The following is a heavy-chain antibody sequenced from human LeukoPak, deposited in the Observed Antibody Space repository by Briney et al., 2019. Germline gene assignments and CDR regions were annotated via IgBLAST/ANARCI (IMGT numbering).Heavy chain of an antibody. D-gene: IGHD4-17*01. V-gene: IGHV4-34*01. CDR1: GGSFSGYY. CDR3: ARSPGDYGDYRGFDP. CDR2: INHSGST. J-gene: IGHJ5*02. Sequence: SETLSLTCAVYGGSFSGYYWSWIRQPPGKGLEWIGEINHSGSTNYNPSLKSRVTISVDTSKNQFSLKLSSVTAADTAVYYCARSPGDYGDYRGFDPWGQGTLVTVSS.